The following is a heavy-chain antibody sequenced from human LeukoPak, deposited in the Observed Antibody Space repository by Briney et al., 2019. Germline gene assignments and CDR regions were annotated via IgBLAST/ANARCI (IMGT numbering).Heavy chain of an antibody. D-gene: IGHD4-17*01. CDR3: ARDVDYVNNWFDP. V-gene: IGHV3-21*01. CDR1: GFTFSSYS. CDR2: ISSSSSYI. J-gene: IGHJ5*02. Sequence: GSLRLSCAASGFTFSSYSMNWVRQAPGKGLEWVSSISSSSSYIYYADSVKGRFTISRDNAKNSLYLQMNSLRAEDTAVYYCARDVDYVNNWFDPWGQGTLVTVSS.